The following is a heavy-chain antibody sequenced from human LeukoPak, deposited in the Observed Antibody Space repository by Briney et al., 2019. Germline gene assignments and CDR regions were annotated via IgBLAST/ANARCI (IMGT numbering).Heavy chain of an antibody. CDR3: VRHGEWELLPFDI. CDR2: IYYSGST. V-gene: IGHV4-59*08. Sequence: SETLSLTCTVSGGSISSYYWSWIRQPPGKGLEWIGYIYYSGSTNYNPSLKSRVTISVDTSKNQFSLKLSSVTAADMAVYYCVRHGEWELLPFDIWGQGTMVTVSS. CDR1: GGSISSYY. D-gene: IGHD1-26*01. J-gene: IGHJ3*02.